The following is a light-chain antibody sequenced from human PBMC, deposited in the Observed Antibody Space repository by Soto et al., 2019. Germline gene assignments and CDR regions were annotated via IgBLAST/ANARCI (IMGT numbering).Light chain of an antibody. CDR2: DAS. Sequence: EIVMTQSPATLSVSPGERATLSCRASQSVSSYLAWYQKKPGQAPRLLIYDASTRATGIPARFSGSGSGTEFTLTISSLQSEDFAVYYCQHYNDWPPKQYTFGQGTKLEIK. CDR3: QHYNDWPPKQYT. J-gene: IGKJ2*01. V-gene: IGKV3-15*01. CDR1: QSVSSY.